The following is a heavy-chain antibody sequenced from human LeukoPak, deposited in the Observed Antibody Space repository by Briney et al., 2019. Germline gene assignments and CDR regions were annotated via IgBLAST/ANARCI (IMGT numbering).Heavy chain of an antibody. CDR1: GVTFSSYE. J-gene: IGHJ6*02. CDR3: AREMGSYYYGMDV. D-gene: IGHD2-8*01. CDR2: ISSSGSTI. Sequence: GGSLRLSCAASGVTFSSYEMNWVRQAPGKGLEWVSYISSSGSTIYYADSVKGRFTISRDNAKNSLYLQMNSLRAEDTAVYYCAREMGSYYYGMDVWGQGTTVTVSS. V-gene: IGHV3-48*03.